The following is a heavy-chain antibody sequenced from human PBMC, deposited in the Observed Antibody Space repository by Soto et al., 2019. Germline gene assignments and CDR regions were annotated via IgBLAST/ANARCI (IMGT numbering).Heavy chain of an antibody. D-gene: IGHD4-17*01. CDR1: GYTFTSYG. CDR2: ISAYNGNT. Sequence: QVQLVQSGAEVKKPGASVQVSCKASGYTFTSYGIRWVRQVPGQGRAWMGGISAYNGNTNYTQKLQGRVTMTTDTSTSTAYRELRSVRSDDTAVYYYARDPTLYGDYPPDAFDIWGQGTMVTVSS. J-gene: IGHJ3*02. V-gene: IGHV1-18*01. CDR3: ARDPTLYGDYPPDAFDI.